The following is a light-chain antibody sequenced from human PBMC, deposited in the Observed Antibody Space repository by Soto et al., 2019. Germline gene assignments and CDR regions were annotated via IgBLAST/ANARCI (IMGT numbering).Light chain of an antibody. CDR3: HQRSNWPPT. J-gene: IGKJ1*01. Sequence: EIVLTQSPATLSLSPGERATLSCRASQSVSSYLAWFQQKPGQAPRLLIYDASNRATGIPARFSGSGSGTDFTLTISSLEPEDFAVYYCHQRSNWPPTFGQ. CDR2: DAS. CDR1: QSVSSY. V-gene: IGKV3-11*01.